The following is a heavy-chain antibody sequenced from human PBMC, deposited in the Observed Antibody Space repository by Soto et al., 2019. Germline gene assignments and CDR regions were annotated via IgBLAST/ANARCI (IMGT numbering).Heavy chain of an antibody. V-gene: IGHV1-46*01. CDR2: INPSGGST. CDR3: ARDDQGYCSGDSCYPDGLDV. CDR1: GYTYSGYH. Sequence: LVKVYCKASGYTYSGYHMHWGRHTPGQGLEWMGIINPSGGSTSYAQKFQGRVTMTRDTSTSTVYMELSSLRSEDTAVYYCARDDQGYCSGDSCYPDGLDVWGQGPTGTGSS. D-gene: IGHD2-15*01. J-gene: IGHJ6*02.